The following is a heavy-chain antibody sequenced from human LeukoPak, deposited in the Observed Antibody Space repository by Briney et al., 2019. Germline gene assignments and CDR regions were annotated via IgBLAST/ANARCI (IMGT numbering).Heavy chain of an antibody. V-gene: IGHV3-53*01. J-gene: IGHJ4*02. CDR2: IYSGGST. CDR1: GFTFSDYS. CDR3: ARGVGIRGVIIYFDY. Sequence: GGSLRLSCAASGFTFSDYSMSWVRQAPGKGLEWVSVIYSGGSTYYADSVKGRFTISRDNSKNTLYLQMNSLRAEDTAVYYCARGVGIRGVIIYFDYWGQGTLVTVSS. D-gene: IGHD3-10*01.